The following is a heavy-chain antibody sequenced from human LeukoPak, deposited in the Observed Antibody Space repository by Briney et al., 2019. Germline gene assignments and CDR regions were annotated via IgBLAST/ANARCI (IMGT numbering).Heavy chain of an antibody. Sequence: PGGSLRLSCAASGFTFSNYAMNWVRQAPGKGLEWVSTISGSDSSTHYADSVKGRFTIPRDNSKSTLYLQMNSLRADDTAVYYCAKSGYNRFDYWGQGTLVTVSS. J-gene: IGHJ4*02. D-gene: IGHD5-24*01. V-gene: IGHV3-23*01. CDR3: AKSGYNRFDY. CDR1: GFTFSNYA. CDR2: ISGSDSST.